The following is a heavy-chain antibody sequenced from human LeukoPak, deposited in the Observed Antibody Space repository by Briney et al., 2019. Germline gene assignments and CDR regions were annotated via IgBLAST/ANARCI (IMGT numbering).Heavy chain of an antibody. CDR1: GGTFSSYA. V-gene: IGHV1-69*05. J-gene: IGHJ6*03. CDR2: IIPIFGTA. CDR3: ARVVDDYYYYMDV. Sequence: GASVKVSCKASGGTFSSYAISWVRQAPGQGPEWMGGIIPIFGTANYAQKFQGRVTITTDESTSTAYMELSSLRSEDTAVYYCARVVDDYYYYMDVWGKGTTVTVSS. D-gene: IGHD2-21*01.